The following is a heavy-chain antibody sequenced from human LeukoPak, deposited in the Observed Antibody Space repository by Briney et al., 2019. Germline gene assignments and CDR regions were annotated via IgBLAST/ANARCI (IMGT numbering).Heavy chain of an antibody. J-gene: IGHJ4*02. CDR1: GGSISSGGYY. CDR2: IYYSGST. Sequence: PSETLSLTCTVSGGSISSGGYYWSWIRQHPGKGLEWIGYIYYSGSTYYNPSLKSRVIISVDTSKNQFSLKLSSVTAADTAVYYCAREKGNYFDYWGQGTLVTVSS. CDR3: AREKGNYFDY. V-gene: IGHV4-31*03.